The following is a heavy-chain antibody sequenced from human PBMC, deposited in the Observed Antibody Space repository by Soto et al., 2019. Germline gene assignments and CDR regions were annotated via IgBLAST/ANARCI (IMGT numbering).Heavy chain of an antibody. J-gene: IGHJ5*02. CDR1: GGSISSGGYY. CDR3: ARGRGYSYGLDP. D-gene: IGHD5-18*01. CDR2: ISYSGTT. Sequence: PSETLSLTCTVSGGSISSGGYYWSWIRQHPGKGLEWIGFISYSGTTSYSPSLKSRVAISLDTSKNQFSLSLSSVTAADTAVYYCARGRGYSYGLDPWGQGTLVTVSS. V-gene: IGHV4-30-4*08.